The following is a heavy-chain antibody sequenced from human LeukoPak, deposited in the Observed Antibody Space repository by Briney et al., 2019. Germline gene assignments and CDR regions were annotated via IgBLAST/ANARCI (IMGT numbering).Heavy chain of an antibody. CDR2: ISAYNGNT. Sequence: ASVKVSCKASGYTFTSYGISWVRLAPGQGLEWMGWISAYNGNTNYAQKLQGRVTMTTDTSTSTAYMELRSLRSDDTAVYYCARGGVDTAMAYDAFDIWGQGTMVTVSS. J-gene: IGHJ3*02. D-gene: IGHD5-18*01. CDR1: GYTFTSYG. V-gene: IGHV1-18*01. CDR3: ARGGVDTAMAYDAFDI.